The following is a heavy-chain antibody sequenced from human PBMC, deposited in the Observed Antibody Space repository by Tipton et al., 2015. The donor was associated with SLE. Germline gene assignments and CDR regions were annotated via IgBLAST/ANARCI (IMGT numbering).Heavy chain of an antibody. D-gene: IGHD7-27*01. V-gene: IGHV4-59*01. CDR1: GGSISSYY. Sequence: TLSLTCTVSGGSISSYYWSWIRQPPGKGLEWIGYIYYSGSTNYNPSLKSRVTISVDTSKNQFSLKLSSVTAADTAVYYCARVSSWGSGYFDSGGQGPLVTVPS. J-gene: IGHJ4*02. CDR2: IYYSGST. CDR3: ARVSSWGSGYFDS.